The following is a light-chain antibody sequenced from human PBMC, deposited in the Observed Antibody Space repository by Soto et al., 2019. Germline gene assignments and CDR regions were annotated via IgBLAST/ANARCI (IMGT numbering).Light chain of an antibody. CDR2: DVD. CDR1: SSDLGDYNF. V-gene: IGLV2-14*03. CDR3: SSYSSSSSV. J-gene: IGLJ1*01. Sequence: QSALTQPASVSGSPGQSVTISCTGTSSDLGDYNFVSWYQHHPGKAPKLMIYDVDTRPSGVSVRFSGSKSGNTASLTISGLQAEDEADYYCSSYSSSSSVFGTGTKVTVL.